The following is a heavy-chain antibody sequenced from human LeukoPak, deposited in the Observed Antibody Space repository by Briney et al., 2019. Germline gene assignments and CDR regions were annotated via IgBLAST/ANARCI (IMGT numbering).Heavy chain of an antibody. CDR1: GFTFSSYG. J-gene: IGHJ6*03. Sequence: GGSLRLSCAASGFTFSSYGMHWVRQAPGKGLEWVAFIRYDGSKKYYADSVKGRFTFSRDNSKNTLYLQMNSLRAEDTAVYYCAKDTTGGYDEYYYYYLDVWGKGTTVTVSS. CDR2: IRYDGSKK. V-gene: IGHV3-30*02. CDR3: AKDTTGGYDEYYYYYLDV. D-gene: IGHD5-12*01.